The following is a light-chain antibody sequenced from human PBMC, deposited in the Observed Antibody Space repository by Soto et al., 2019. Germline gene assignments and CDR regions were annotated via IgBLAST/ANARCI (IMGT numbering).Light chain of an antibody. J-gene: IGLJ1*01. Sequence: QSVVTQPASVSGSPGQSITISCTGTSSDVGGYDYVSWYQQYPGKAPRLIIYEVSSRPSGVSSRFSGSKSGNTASLTISWLPAEDEADYYCNSYTSASTYVFGTGTKVTVL. V-gene: IGLV2-14*01. CDR1: SSDVGGYDY. CDR2: EVS. CDR3: NSYTSASTYV.